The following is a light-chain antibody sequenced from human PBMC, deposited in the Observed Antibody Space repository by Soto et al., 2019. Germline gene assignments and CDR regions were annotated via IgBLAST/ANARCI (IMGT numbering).Light chain of an antibody. V-gene: IGKV3-20*01. J-gene: IGKJ5*01. CDR3: QKYGSSPPIT. CDR2: GAS. CDR1: HSISSSY. Sequence: EILMTQSPGTLSLSPGDRATLSCRASHSISSSYLAWYQQKPGQAPRLLIYGASSRDTGIPDRFSGSGSGTDFTLTISRLEPEDFAVYYCQKYGSSPPITFGQGTRLEIK.